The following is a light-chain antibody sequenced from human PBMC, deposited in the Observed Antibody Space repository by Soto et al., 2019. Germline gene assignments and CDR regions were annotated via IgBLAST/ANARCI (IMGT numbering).Light chain of an antibody. CDR2: AAS. CDR1: QSISSY. J-gene: IGKJ1*01. Sequence: DIQMTQSPSSLSASVGDRVTITCRASQSISSYLNWYQQKPGKAPTLLIYAASSLQSGVPSRFSGSGSGTDFTLTISSLQPEYFATYYCQQSYSPSTFGQGTKVEIK. CDR3: QQSYSPST. V-gene: IGKV1-39*01.